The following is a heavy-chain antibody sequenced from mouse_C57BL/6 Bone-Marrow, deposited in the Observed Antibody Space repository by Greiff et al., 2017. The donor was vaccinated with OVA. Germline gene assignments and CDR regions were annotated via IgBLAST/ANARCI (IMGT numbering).Heavy chain of an antibody. V-gene: IGHV5-4*03. Sequence: EVKLMESGGGLVKPGGSLKLSCAASGFTFSSYAMSWVRQTPEKRLEWVATISDGGSYTYYPDNVKGRFTISRDNAKNNLYLQMSHLKSEDTAMYYCARGSSGYYAMDYWGQGTSVTVSS. J-gene: IGHJ4*01. D-gene: IGHD3-2*02. CDR2: ISDGGSYT. CDR1: GFTFSSYA. CDR3: ARGSSGYYAMDY.